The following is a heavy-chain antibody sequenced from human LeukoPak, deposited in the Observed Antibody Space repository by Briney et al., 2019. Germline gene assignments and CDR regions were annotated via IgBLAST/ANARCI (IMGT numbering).Heavy chain of an antibody. Sequence: GASXXXXXKASXXXXXXXGISXGRQAPGQGVEGMGXISAYKGKTNYAQKLQGRVTITTDTYTRKAYIELRSLRSDDTAVYYCARGGSGSYYNPVDYWGQGTLVTVSS. CDR2: ISAYKGKT. V-gene: IGHV1-18*01. CDR3: ARGGSGSYYNPVDY. J-gene: IGHJ4*02. CDR1: XXXXXXXG. D-gene: IGHD3-10*01.